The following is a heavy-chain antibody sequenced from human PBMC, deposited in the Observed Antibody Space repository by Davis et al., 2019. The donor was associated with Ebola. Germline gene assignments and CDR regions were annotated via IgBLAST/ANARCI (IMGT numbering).Heavy chain of an antibody. Sequence: GESLKISCQGSGYNSPTYWIAWVRQTPGKGLEWMGMIYLDDSHARYRPSFQGQVPISADKSIGAAYLQWGSLKATDTATYYCARLQWGQHGAAFDYQGWFDPWGQGTLVTVSS. D-gene: IGHD5-12*01. V-gene: IGHV5-51*01. CDR3: ARLQWGQHGAAFDYQGWFDP. J-gene: IGHJ5*02. CDR2: IYLDDSHA. CDR1: GYNSPTYW.